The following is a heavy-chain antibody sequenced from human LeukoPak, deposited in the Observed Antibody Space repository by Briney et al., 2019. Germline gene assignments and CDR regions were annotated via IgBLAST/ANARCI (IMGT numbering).Heavy chain of an antibody. CDR3: AKMGYYGSGKEPRGGTDY. V-gene: IGHV3-9*01. J-gene: IGHJ4*02. CDR1: GFTFDDYA. Sequence: GGSLRLSCAASGFTFDDYAMHWVRQAPGKGLEWVSGISCNSGSIAYADSVKGRFTIYRDNAKNSLYLQMNSLRAEDTALYYCAKMGYYGSGKEPRGGTDYWGQGTMVTVSS. CDR2: ISCNSGSI. D-gene: IGHD3-10*01.